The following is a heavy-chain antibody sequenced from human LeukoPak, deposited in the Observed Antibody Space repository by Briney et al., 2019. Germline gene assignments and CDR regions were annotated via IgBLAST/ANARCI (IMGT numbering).Heavy chain of an antibody. J-gene: IGHJ5*02. Sequence: GGSLRLSCAASGFTVSNNFMIWVRQAPGKGLEWVSLIYSGGGTRYTDSVKGRFTISRDPSKNILYLQMNSLRAEDTAVYYCATNGRYASSWGQGALVTVSS. CDR2: IYSGGGT. D-gene: IGHD1-26*01. CDR3: ATNGRYASS. CDR1: GFTVSNNF. V-gene: IGHV3-66*01.